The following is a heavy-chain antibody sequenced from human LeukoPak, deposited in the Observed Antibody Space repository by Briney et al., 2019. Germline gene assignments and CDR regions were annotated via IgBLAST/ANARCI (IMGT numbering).Heavy chain of an antibody. J-gene: IGHJ4*02. Sequence: PSETLSLSCGVSGVSITSTNYWTWVRQPPRKGLEWIGEGNLQGSTNYNPSLMGRVAISVDMSENHISLQLTSVTAADTAVYYFARERGPYRTLDSSGQGTLVTASS. CDR1: GVSITSTNY. CDR2: GNLQGST. V-gene: IGHV4-4*02. CDR3: ARERGPYRTLDS.